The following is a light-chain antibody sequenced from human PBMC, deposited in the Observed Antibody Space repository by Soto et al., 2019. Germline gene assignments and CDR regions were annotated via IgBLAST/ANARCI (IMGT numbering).Light chain of an antibody. Sequence: EIVLTQSPGTLSLSPGERATLSCRASQSVTNNYVAWYQQKPGQAPRLLIHDASSRATGIPDRCSVSGSGIDFTLTISRLEPEDFAVYFCQQCATSPLSFGQGTRVDIK. CDR2: DAS. CDR3: QQCATSPLS. CDR1: QSVTNNY. V-gene: IGKV3-20*01. J-gene: IGKJ1*01.